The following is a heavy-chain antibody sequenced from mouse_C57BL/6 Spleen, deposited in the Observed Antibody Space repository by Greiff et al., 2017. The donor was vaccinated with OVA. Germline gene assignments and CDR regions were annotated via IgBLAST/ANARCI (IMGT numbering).Heavy chain of an antibody. CDR3: ARGGDYDWFAY. Sequence: QVQLQQPGAELVKPGASVKLSCKASGYTFTSYWMHWVKQRPGRGLEWIGSIDPNRGGTKDNEKFKSKATLTVDKPSSPAYMQLSSLTSEDSAVYYCARGGDYDWFAYWGQGTLVTVSA. CDR1: GYTFTSYW. J-gene: IGHJ3*01. D-gene: IGHD2-4*01. CDR2: IDPNRGGT. V-gene: IGHV1-72*01.